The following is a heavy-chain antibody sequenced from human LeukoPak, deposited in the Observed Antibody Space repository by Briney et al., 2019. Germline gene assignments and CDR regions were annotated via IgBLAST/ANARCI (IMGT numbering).Heavy chain of an antibody. J-gene: IGHJ4*02. D-gene: IGHD1-26*01. CDR1: GFTFSRNY. CDR2: IYSGGTT. V-gene: IGHV3-53*01. CDR3: ATQGIRNSAFDN. Sequence: PGGSLRLSCAASGFTFSRNYMSWVRQAPGKGLEWVSVIYSGGTTNYSDSVKGRFTISRDNSKNTLYLQMNSLRAEDTAMYYCATQGIRNSAFDNWGQGTLVTVSS.